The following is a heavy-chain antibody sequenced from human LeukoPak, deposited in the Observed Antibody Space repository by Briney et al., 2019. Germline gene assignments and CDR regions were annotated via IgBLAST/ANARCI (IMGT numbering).Heavy chain of an antibody. V-gene: IGHV3-23*01. J-gene: IGHJ4*02. Sequence: PGGSLRLSCAASGFTFISYAMSWVRQAPGKGLEWVSTISDSGGSTYYADSVKGRFTISRDNSKNTLYLQMNSLRAEDTAVYYCAKLHLGYCSGGSCYFDYWGRGTLVTVSS. CDR1: GFTFISYA. D-gene: IGHD2-15*01. CDR3: AKLHLGYCSGGSCYFDY. CDR2: ISDSGGST.